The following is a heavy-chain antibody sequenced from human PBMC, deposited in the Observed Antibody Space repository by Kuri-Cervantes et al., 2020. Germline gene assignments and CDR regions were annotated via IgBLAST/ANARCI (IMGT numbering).Heavy chain of an antibody. D-gene: IGHD3-16*01. CDR2: INHSGST. J-gene: IGHJ3*02. V-gene: IGHV4-34*01. CDR3: ARGGRMMTFGGEILSDALDI. CDR1: GGSFSGYY. Sequence: SQTLSLTCAVYGGSFSGYYWSWIRQPPGKGLEWIGEINHSGSTNYNPSLKSRATISVDKSKNEISLTLTSVTAADTAVYFCARGGRMMTFGGEILSDALDIWGPGTRVTVSS.